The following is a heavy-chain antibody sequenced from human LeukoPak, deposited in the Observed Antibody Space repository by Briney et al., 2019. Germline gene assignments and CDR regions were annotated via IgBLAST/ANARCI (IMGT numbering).Heavy chain of an antibody. Sequence: GGPLRLSCAASGFTFSSYAMSWVRQAPGKGLEWVSAISGSGGSTYYADSVKGRFTISRDNSKNTLYLQMNSLRAEDTAVYYCAKDPARWYYYYGMDVWGKGTTVTVSS. J-gene: IGHJ6*04. V-gene: IGHV3-23*01. CDR1: GFTFSSYA. CDR2: ISGSGGST. CDR3: AKDPARWYYYYGMDV.